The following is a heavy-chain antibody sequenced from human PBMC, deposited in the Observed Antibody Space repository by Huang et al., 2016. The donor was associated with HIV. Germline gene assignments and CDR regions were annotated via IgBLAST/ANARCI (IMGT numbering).Heavy chain of an antibody. CDR3: ARGGGIQLWLLGYYYMDV. J-gene: IGHJ6*03. Sequence: QVQLVQSGAEVKKPGASVKVSCKASGYTFSSFGISWVRQAPGQGLEGGGWIIVYNGNTKFAQKFQGSLTMTTDTSTSTAYMELRSLRSDDTAVYYCARGGGIQLWLLGYYYMDVWGNGTTVTVSS. CDR2: IIVYNGNT. D-gene: IGHD5-18*01. CDR1: GYTFSSFG. V-gene: IGHV1-18*01.